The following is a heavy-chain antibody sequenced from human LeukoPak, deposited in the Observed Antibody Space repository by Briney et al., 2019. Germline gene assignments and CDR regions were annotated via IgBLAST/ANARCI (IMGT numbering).Heavy chain of an antibody. Sequence: GGSLRLSCAASGFTFRDYYMAWIRQAPGKGLEWVSHISSSVTTVYYADSVKGRFTISRDNSKNTLYLQMNSLRAEDTAVYYCARSRYYDSSGYFDYWGQGTLVTVSS. D-gene: IGHD3-22*01. J-gene: IGHJ4*02. CDR2: ISSSVTTV. CDR1: GFTFRDYY. CDR3: ARSRYYDSSGYFDY. V-gene: IGHV3-11*04.